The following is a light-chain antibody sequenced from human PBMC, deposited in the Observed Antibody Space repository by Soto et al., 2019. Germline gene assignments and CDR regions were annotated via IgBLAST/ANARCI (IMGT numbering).Light chain of an antibody. CDR3: GAWDTSLSGGV. V-gene: IGLV1-51*02. CDR1: SSNIGSDF. J-gene: IGLJ2*01. CDR2: EDN. Sequence: QSVLTQPPSVSAAPGQKVTISCSGSSSNIGSDFVSWYQQLPGTAPKLLIYEDNKRPSGIPDRFSGSKSGTSATLSITGLQTGDEADYYCGAWDTSLSGGVFGGGTKVTVL.